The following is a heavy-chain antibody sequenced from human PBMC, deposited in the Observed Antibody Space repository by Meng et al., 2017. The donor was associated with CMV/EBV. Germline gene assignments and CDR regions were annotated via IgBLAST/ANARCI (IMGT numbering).Heavy chain of an antibody. V-gene: IGHV3-73*01. CDR1: GFTFSGSA. CDR2: IRSKANSYAT. Sequence: GGSLRLSCAASGFTFSGSAMHWVRQASGKGLEWVGRIRSKANSYATAYAASVKGRFTISRDDSKNTAYLQMNSLKTEDTAVYYCTTNSYLGYCSSTSCGGYWGQGTLVTVSS. J-gene: IGHJ4*02. CDR3: TTNSYLGYCSSTSCGGY. D-gene: IGHD2-2*01.